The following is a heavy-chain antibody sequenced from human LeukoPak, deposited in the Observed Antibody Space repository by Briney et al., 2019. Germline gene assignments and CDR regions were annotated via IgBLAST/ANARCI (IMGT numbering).Heavy chain of an antibody. J-gene: IGHJ4*02. Sequence: SGPTLVKPTQTLTLTCSFSGFSLSTSGVAVGWIRQPPGKALEWLALIYWDDDKDYSPPLKSRLTITKDTSNNQVVLTMTNMDSVDKATYFCVHSKPSVWTFDYHNSGYYYFDYWGQGPLVTVSS. CDR3: VHSKPSVWTFDYHNSGYYYFDY. CDR2: IYWDDDK. CDR1: GFSLSTSGVA. D-gene: IGHD3-22*01. V-gene: IGHV2-5*02.